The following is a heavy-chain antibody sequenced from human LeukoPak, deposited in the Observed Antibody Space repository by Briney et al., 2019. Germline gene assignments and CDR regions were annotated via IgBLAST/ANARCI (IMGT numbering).Heavy chain of an antibody. Sequence: ASVKVSCKASGYTFTSYAMHWVRQAPGQRLEWMGWINTGNGNTKYSQEFQGRVTITRDTSANTAYMELSSLRSEDMAVYYCARGSGITMVRGIIMTWGQGTLVTVSS. CDR2: INTGNGNT. D-gene: IGHD3-10*01. J-gene: IGHJ5*02. CDR1: GYTFTSYA. V-gene: IGHV1-3*03. CDR3: ARGSGITMVRGIIMT.